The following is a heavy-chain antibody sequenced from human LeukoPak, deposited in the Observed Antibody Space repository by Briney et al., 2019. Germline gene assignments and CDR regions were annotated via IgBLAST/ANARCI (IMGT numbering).Heavy chain of an antibody. CDR2: INHSGST. CDR1: GVSFSGYY. V-gene: IGHV4-34*01. Sequence: SETLSLTCAVYGVSFSGYYWSWIRQPPGKGLEWIGEINHSGSTNYNPSLKSRVTISVDTSKNQFSLKLSSVTAADTAVYYCARHGSTVTTRIYYMDVWGKGTTVTVSS. J-gene: IGHJ6*03. D-gene: IGHD4-11*01. CDR3: ARHGSTVTTRIYYMDV.